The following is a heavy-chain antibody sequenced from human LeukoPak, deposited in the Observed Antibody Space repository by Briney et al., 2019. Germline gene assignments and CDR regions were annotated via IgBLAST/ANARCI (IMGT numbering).Heavy chain of an antibody. CDR3: ARSLVAAATNYYFDL. V-gene: IGHV3-30-3*01. D-gene: IGHD2-15*01. CDR2: ISHDGSNK. Sequence: GGSLRLSCAASGFTFNSHALHWVRQAPGKGLEWVALISHDGSNKKYADSVMGRFTISRDNSQNTLYLQMNSLRAEDAAVYFCARSLVAAATNYYFDLWGRGTLVTVSS. CDR1: GFTFNSHA. J-gene: IGHJ2*01.